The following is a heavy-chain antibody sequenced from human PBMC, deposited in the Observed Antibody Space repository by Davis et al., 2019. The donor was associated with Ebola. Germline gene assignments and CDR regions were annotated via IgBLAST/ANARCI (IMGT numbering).Heavy chain of an antibody. CDR3: ARAHFDYGLPFDY. D-gene: IGHD3-9*01. Sequence: PSETLSLTCAVYGGSFSGYYWSWIRQPAGKGLEWIGRIYTSGSTNYNPSLKSRVTMSVDTSKNQFSLKLSSVTAADTAVYYCARAHFDYGLPFDYWGQGTLVTVSS. V-gene: IGHV4-59*10. CDR1: GGSFSGYY. J-gene: IGHJ4*02. CDR2: IYTSGST.